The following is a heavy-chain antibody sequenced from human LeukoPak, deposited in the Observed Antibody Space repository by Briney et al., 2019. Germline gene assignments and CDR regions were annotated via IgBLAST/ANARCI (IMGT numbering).Heavy chain of an antibody. J-gene: IGHJ4*02. CDR2: IYYSGST. CDR1: GGSISSYY. D-gene: IGHD6-19*01. CDR3: ARGRIAVGHYFDY. V-gene: IGHV4-59*08. Sequence: SETLSLTCTVSGGSISSYYWSWIRQPPGKGLEWIGYIYYSGSTNYNPSLKSRVTISVDTSKNQFSLKLSSVTAADTAVYYCARGRIAVGHYFDYWGQGTLVTVSS.